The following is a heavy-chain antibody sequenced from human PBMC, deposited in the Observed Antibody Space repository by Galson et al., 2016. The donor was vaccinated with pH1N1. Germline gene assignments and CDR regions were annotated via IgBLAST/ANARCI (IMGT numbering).Heavy chain of an antibody. CDR2: INQDGRRK. CDR3: ATEEYYPSRY. D-gene: IGHD1-26*01. V-gene: IGHV3-7*01. J-gene: IGHJ4*02. CDR1: GFILSDYW. Sequence: SLRLPCAASGFILSDYWMSWVRQAQGKGLEWVAKINQDGRRKYYVDSMKGRCTISRDNAENSLSLKMNSLRVEETALYYCATEEYYPSRYWGQGILVTVSS.